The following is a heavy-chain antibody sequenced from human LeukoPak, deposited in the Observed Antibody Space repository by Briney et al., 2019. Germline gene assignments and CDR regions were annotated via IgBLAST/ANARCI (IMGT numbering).Heavy chain of an antibody. CDR3: ARGGLPQNYDSSGGGY. D-gene: IGHD3-22*01. Sequence: GGSLRLSCAASGFTFSFYSMNWVRQAPGKGLEWVSSISTSSSYILYSDSVKGRFTIFRDNAKNSLYLQMNSLRAEDTAVYYCARGGLPQNYDSSGGGYWGQGTLVTVSS. V-gene: IGHV3-21*01. J-gene: IGHJ4*02. CDR1: GFTFSFYS. CDR2: ISTSSSYI.